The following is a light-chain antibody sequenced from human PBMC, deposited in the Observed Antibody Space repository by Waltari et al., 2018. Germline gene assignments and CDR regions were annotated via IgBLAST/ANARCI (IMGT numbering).Light chain of an antibody. CDR2: GKD. Sequence: SSELTQDPAVSVALGQTVRITCQGDSLRTYYASWYQQKPGQAPVLVLFGKDNRASGIPDRFSDSSSGNTASLTITGAQAEDEAYYYCNSRDNSGNHWIFGGGTKLTVL. V-gene: IGLV3-19*01. CDR1: SLRTYY. J-gene: IGLJ2*01. CDR3: NSRDNSGNHWI.